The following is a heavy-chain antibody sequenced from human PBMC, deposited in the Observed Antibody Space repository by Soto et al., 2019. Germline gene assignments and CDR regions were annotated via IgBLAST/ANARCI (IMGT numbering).Heavy chain of an antibody. CDR1: GGTFSSYA. D-gene: IGHD2-15*01. CDR3: ALFHIVVVVAATGWFDP. V-gene: IGHV1-69*13. J-gene: IGHJ5*02. Sequence: ASVKVSCKASGGTFSSYAISWVRQAPGQGLEWMGGIIPIFGTVNYAQKFQGRVTITADESTSTAYMELSSLRSEDTAVYYCALFHIVVVVAATGWFDPWGQGTLVTVSS. CDR2: IIPIFGTV.